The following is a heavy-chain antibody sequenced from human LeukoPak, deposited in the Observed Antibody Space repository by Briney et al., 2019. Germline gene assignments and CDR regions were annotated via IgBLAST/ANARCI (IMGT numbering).Heavy chain of an antibody. D-gene: IGHD3-3*01. V-gene: IGHV3-48*01. CDR1: GFTLSSYT. J-gene: IGHJ4*02. CDR3: ARDPPGGDFWSGAGRYYFDY. CDR2: SSWSSSTI. Sequence: GGSLRPSCAASGFTLSSYTMNWVRQAPGKGLEWVSYSSWSSSTIYYADSVKGRFTISRDNAKNSLYLQMNSLRAEDTAVYYCARDPPGGDFWSGAGRYYFDYWGQGTLVTVSS.